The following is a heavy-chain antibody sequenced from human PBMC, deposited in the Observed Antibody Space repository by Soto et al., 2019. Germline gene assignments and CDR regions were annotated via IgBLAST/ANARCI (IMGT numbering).Heavy chain of an antibody. CDR1: GFTFSSDS. J-gene: IGHJ4*02. Sequence: VQLLESGGGLVQPGGSLRLSCAASGFTFSSDSMNWVRQAPGKGLEWVSFVSGSGGSTLYADSVKGRFAVSRDNSKSTLYLQMNSLRAEDTAVYYCVKDGNAFQGYFFDSWGQGTLVTVSS. D-gene: IGHD1-26*01. CDR2: VSGSGGST. CDR3: VKDGNAFQGYFFDS. V-gene: IGHV3-23*01.